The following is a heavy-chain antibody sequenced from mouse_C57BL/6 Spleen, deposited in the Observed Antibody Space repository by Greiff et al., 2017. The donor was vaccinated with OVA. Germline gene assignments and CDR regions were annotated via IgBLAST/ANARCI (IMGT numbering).Heavy chain of an antibody. CDR2: IYHRSGNT. CDR3: ARKETSNYGAMDY. CDR1: GYTFTSYG. D-gene: IGHD2-5*01. V-gene: IGHV1-81*01. Sequence: QVQLQQSGAELARPGASVKLSCKASGYTFTSYGISWVKQRTGQGLEWIGEIYHRSGNTYYNEKFKGKATLTADKSSSTAYMELSSLTSEDAAVYFCARKETSNYGAMDYWGQGTSVTVSS. J-gene: IGHJ4*01.